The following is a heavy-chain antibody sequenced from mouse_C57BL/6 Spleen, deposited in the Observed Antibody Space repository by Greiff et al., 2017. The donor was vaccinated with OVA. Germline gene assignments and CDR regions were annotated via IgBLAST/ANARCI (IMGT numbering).Heavy chain of an antibody. CDR3: ARHEDYNYYGNHYFDY. CDR1: GYTFTEYT. D-gene: IGHD2-1*01. CDR2: FYPGSGSI. Sequence: VQLQQSGAELVKPGASVKLSCKASGYTFTEYTIHWVKQRSGQGLEWIGWFYPGSGSIKYNEKFKDKATLTADKSSSTVYMECSRWTSEDSAVYFCARHEDYNYYGNHYFDYWGQGTTLTVSS. V-gene: IGHV1-62-2*01. J-gene: IGHJ2*01.